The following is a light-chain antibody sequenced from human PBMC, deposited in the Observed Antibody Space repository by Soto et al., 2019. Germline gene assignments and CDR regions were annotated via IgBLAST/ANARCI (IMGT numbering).Light chain of an antibody. J-gene: IGLJ3*02. Sequence: QSVLTQPPSVSGAPGRRVTISCTGSSSDIGAGYDVHWYQQLPGTAPKLLIYDNRNRPSGVPDRFSGSKSGTSASLAITGLQAEDEADYYCQSYDSSLRGVFGGGTKLTVL. CDR3: QSYDSSLRGV. CDR1: SSDIGAGYD. V-gene: IGLV1-40*01. CDR2: DNR.